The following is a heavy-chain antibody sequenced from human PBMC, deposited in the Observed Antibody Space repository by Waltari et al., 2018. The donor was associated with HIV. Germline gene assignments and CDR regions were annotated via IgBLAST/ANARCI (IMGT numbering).Heavy chain of an antibody. CDR3: ARGANYYDSSGYFDY. CDR2: INPSGGST. D-gene: IGHD3-22*01. CDR1: GYTFTSYY. V-gene: IGHV1-46*01. Sequence: QVQLVQSGAEVKKPGASVKVSCKASGYTFTSYYMPWVRPAPGQGLEWMGIINPSGGSTSYAQKFQGRVTMTRDTSTSTVYMELSSLRSEDTAVYYCARGANYYDSSGYFDYWGQGTLVTVSS. J-gene: IGHJ4*02.